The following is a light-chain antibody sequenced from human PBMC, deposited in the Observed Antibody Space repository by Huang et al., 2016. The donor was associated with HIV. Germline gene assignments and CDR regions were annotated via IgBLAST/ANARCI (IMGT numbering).Light chain of an antibody. Sequence: EVVMTQSPNTLSVSPGERATLSCRASQSIGSNLAWYQQKPGQAPRLLIYRASARAAGVQARFSGSGSGTEFTLTISSLQSEDFAIYYCQQYNNWPPLTFGGGTKVEI. CDR1: QSIGSN. CDR3: QQYNNWPPLT. J-gene: IGKJ4*01. CDR2: RAS. V-gene: IGKV3-15*01.